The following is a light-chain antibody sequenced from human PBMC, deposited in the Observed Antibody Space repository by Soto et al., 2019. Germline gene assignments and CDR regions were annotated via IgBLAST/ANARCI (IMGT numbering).Light chain of an antibody. J-gene: IGLJ1*01. CDR2: DVS. V-gene: IGLV2-14*01. Sequence: QSALTQPASVSGSPGQSITISCTGTSSDVGGYNYVSWYQQHPGKAPKLMIYDVSNRPSGVSNRFSGSKSGTTASLTISGLQAEDEADYYCSSYTSSSTLFVFGTGTELTVL. CDR1: SSDVGGYNY. CDR3: SSYTSSSTLFV.